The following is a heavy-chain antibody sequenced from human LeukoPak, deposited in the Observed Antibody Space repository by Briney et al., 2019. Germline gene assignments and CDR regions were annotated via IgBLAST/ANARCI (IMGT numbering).Heavy chain of an antibody. V-gene: IGHV3-23*01. CDR1: SSTFTNYA. CDR2: IHGARSVI. Sequence: GGSRRLSEPASSSTFTNYAMSWVRQPPGKGLEWVSCIHGARSVIFYAESVKGRFTISRDNSKNTLHLQMNSLSAEDTATYYCSKDFKGGDGKWEVDYWGQGTLVTVSS. J-gene: IGHJ4*02. CDR3: SKDFKGGDGKWEVDY. D-gene: IGHD1-26*01.